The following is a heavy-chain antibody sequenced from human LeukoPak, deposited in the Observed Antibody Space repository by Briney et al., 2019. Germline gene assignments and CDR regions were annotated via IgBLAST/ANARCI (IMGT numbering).Heavy chain of an antibody. D-gene: IGHD4/OR15-4a*01. J-gene: IGHJ4*02. CDR3: ARRAGAYSHPYDY. CDR2: ISRSSSTI. CDR1: GFTFSSYS. V-gene: IGHV3-48*04. Sequence: GGSLRLSCAASGFTFSSYSMNWVRQAPGKGLEWVSYISRSSSTIYYADSVKGRFTISRDNAKNSLYLQMSSLRAEDTAVYYCARRAGAYSHPYDYWGQGTLVTVSS.